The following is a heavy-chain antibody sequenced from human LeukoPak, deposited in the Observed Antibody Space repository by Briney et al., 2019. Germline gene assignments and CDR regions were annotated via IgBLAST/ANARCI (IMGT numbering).Heavy chain of an antibody. CDR1: GFTVSSKY. CDR3: ARALGDGYNWYYFDY. V-gene: IGHV3-30-3*01. J-gene: IGHJ4*02. D-gene: IGHD5-24*01. CDR2: ISYDGSNK. Sequence: GGSLRLSCAASGFTVSSKYMSWVRQAPGKGLEWVAVISYDGSNKYYADSVKGRFTISRDNSKNTLYLQMSSLRAEDTAVYYCARALGDGYNWYYFDYWGQGTLVTVSS.